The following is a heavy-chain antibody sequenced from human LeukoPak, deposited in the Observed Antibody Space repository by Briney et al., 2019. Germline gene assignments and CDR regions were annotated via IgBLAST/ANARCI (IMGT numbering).Heavy chain of an antibody. D-gene: IGHD3-22*01. J-gene: IGHJ3*02. CDR3: AKSWNYYDSSGDDALDI. CDR1: AFTFSSYS. V-gene: IGHV3-21*04. CDR2: ISSSGSYI. Sequence: GGSLRLSCVASAFTFSSYSMTWVRQAPGKGLEWVSSISSSGSYIYYADSVKGRFTISRDNSKNTLYLQMNSLRVEDTAVYYCAKSWNYYDSSGDDALDIWGQGTMVTVSS.